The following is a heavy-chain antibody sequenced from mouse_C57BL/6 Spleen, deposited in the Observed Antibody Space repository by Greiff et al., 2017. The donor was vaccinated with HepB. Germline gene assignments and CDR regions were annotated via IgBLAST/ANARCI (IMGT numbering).Heavy chain of an antibody. CDR2: IDPSDSYT. J-gene: IGHJ4*01. CDR3: ARSCYGSIYAMDY. Sequence: VQLQQPGAELVRPGTSVKLSCKASGYTFTSYWMHWVKQRPGQGLEWIGVIDPSDSYTNYNQKFKGKATLTVDTSSSTAYMQLSSLTSEDSAVYYGARSCYGSIYAMDYWGQGTSVTVSS. V-gene: IGHV1-59*01. CDR1: GYTFTSYW. D-gene: IGHD1-1*01.